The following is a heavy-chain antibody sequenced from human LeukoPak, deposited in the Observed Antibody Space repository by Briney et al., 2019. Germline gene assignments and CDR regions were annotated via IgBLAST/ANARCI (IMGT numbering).Heavy chain of an antibody. CDR2: VYYSGST. J-gene: IGHJ3*02. CDR3: ARHAYCGGDCFGGAFEI. Sequence: SETLSLTCTVSGGSITTHYWTWIRQPPGKGLEWIGYVYYSGSTSYNPSLKSRVTISLDTSKHQFSLKLNSVTAADTAVYYCARHAYCGGDCFGGAFEIWGQGTMVTVSS. V-gene: IGHV4-59*08. D-gene: IGHD2-21*02. CDR1: GGSITTHY.